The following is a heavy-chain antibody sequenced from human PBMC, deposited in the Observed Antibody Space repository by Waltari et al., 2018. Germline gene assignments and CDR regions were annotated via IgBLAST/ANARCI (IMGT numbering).Heavy chain of an antibody. Sequence: VQLLESGGGLVQPGGSLRLSCAASGFTFSSYAMSWVRQPPGKGLEWIGYIYTSGSTNYNPSLKSRVTISVDTSKNQFSLKLSSVTAADTAVYYCARDGYNSGYYFDYWGQGTLVTVSS. CDR2: IYTSGST. D-gene: IGHD5-12*01. CDR1: GFTFSSYA. V-gene: IGHV4-4*08. J-gene: IGHJ4*02. CDR3: ARDGYNSGYYFDY.